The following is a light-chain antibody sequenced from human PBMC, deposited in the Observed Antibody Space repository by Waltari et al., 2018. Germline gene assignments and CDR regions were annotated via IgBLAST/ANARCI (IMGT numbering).Light chain of an antibody. CDR1: QIIDNF. J-gene: IGKJ5*01. CDR2: FTS. CDR3: QQSYTVPT. V-gene: IGKV1-39*01. Sequence: DIRMTQSPSSLSASVGGRVTITCRTGQIIDNFLNWYQQKPGKAPKLLIYFTSNLQSGVPSRFSGDGSGTTFTLTITSLQPEDFATYYCQQSYTVPTFGQGTRLEIK.